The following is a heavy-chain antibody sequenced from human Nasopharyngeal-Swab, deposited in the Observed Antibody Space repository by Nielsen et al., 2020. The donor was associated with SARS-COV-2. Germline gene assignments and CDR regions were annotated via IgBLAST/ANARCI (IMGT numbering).Heavy chain of an antibody. Sequence: GESLKISCAASGFTFSSYAMHWVRQAPGKGLEWVAVIWYDGSNKYYADSVKGRFTISRDNSKNTLYLQMNSLRAEDTAVYYCARYWRRVRMGSVDYGMDVWGQGTTVTVSS. D-gene: IGHD2-15*01. V-gene: IGHV3-33*01. CDR3: ARYWRRVRMGSVDYGMDV. J-gene: IGHJ6*02. CDR1: GFTFSSYA. CDR2: IWYDGSNK.